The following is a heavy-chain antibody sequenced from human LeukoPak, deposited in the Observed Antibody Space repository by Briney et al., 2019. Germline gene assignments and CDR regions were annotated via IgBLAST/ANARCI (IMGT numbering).Heavy chain of an antibody. V-gene: IGHV4-38-2*02. CDR2: IYHSGST. D-gene: IGHD2-2*01. J-gene: IGHJ2*01. CDR3: ARDALYCSSSSCYRYWYFDL. CDR1: GYSISSGYY. Sequence: SETLSLTCTVSGYSISSGYYWGWIRQPPGKGLEWIGSIYHSGSTNYNPSLKSRLTTSVDTSKNQFSLKLSSVTAADTAVYYCARDALYCSSSSCYRYWYFDLWGRGTLVTVSS.